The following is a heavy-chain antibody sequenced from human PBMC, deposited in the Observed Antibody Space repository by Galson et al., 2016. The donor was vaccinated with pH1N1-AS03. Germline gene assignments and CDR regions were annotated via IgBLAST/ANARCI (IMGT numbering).Heavy chain of an antibody. CDR3: ARLFMEGLCSGGSCHQTNAFDM. CDR1: GGSINNHY. CDR2: IDNTGST. J-gene: IGHJ3*02. D-gene: IGHD2-15*01. Sequence: SETLSLTCTVSGGSINNHYLSWIRQPPGKGLEWIGYIDNTGSTTYNPSLQSRLTMSVDTSKNQFSLSLRSVTAADTAVYYCARLFMEGLCSGGSCHQTNAFDMWGQGTMVTVSS. V-gene: IGHV4-59*08.